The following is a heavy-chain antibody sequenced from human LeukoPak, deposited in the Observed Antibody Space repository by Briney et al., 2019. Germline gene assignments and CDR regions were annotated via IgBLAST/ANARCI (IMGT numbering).Heavy chain of an antibody. CDR2: IYYSGST. D-gene: IGHD1-26*01. CDR3: ARGVNSGYFDY. V-gene: IGHV4-59*01. J-gene: IGHJ4*02. Sequence: RASETLSLTCTVSGGSISNYYWNWIRQPPGKGLEWIGYIYYSGSTNYNPSLKSRVTISVDTSKNQFSLKLTSVTAADTAVYYCARGVNSGYFDYCGQGTLVTVSS. CDR1: GGSISNYY.